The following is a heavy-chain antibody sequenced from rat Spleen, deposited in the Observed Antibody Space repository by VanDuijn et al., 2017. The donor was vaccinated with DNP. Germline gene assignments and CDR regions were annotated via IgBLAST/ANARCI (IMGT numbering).Heavy chain of an antibody. CDR1: GFTFINYG. CDR3: ASSAGTTVDYFDF. V-gene: IGHV5S13*01. D-gene: IGHD1-1*01. CDR2: ISPIGSNT. J-gene: IGHJ2*01. Sequence: EVQLVESGGGLVQPGRSLRLSCTTSGFTFINYGMAWVRQAPTKGLEWVASISPIGSNTYYRDFVKGRFTISRDNAKDTQYLQMDSLTSEDTATYYLASSAGTTVDYFDFWGQGVMVTVSS.